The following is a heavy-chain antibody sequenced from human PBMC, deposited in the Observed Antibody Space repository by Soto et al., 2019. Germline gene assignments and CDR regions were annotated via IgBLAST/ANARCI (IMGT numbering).Heavy chain of an antibody. CDR2: IKQDGSEK. CDR3: ARGDDYGDYVDY. J-gene: IGHJ4*02. V-gene: IGHV3-7*01. D-gene: IGHD4-17*01. Sequence: PGGSLRLSCAASGFTFSTYWMSWVRQAPGKGLECVANIKQDGSEKYYVDSVKGRFTISRDNAKNSLFLQMNSLRAEDTAIYYCARGDDYGDYVDYWGQGTLVTVSS. CDR1: GFTFSTYW.